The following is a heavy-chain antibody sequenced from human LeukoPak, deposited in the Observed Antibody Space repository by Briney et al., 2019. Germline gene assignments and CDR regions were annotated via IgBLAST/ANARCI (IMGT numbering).Heavy chain of an antibody. CDR1: GYTFTGYY. CDR3: ARDLTYYYDSSGYYTDDY. Sequence: ASVKVSCKASGYTFTGYYMHWVRQAPGQGLEWMGWINPNSGGTNYAQKFQGRVTMTRDTSISTAYMELSRMRSDDTAVYYCARDLTYYYDSSGYYTDDYWGQGTLVTVSS. J-gene: IGHJ4*02. V-gene: IGHV1-2*02. D-gene: IGHD3-22*01. CDR2: INPNSGGT.